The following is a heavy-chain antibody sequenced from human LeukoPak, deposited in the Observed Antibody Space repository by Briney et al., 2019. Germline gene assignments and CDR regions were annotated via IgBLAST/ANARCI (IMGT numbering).Heavy chain of an antibody. Sequence: PGGSLRLSCAASGFTFSSYAMHWVRQAPGKGLEWVAVISYDGSNKYYADSVKGRFTISRDNSKNTLYLQMNSLRAEDTAVYYCAGALRFLEWLFGYWGQGTLVTVSS. J-gene: IGHJ4*02. D-gene: IGHD3-3*01. V-gene: IGHV3-30*01. CDR1: GFTFSSYA. CDR2: ISYDGSNK. CDR3: AGALRFLEWLFGY.